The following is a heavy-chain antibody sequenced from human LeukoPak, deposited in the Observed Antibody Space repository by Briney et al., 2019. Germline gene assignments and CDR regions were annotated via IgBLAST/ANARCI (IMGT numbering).Heavy chain of an antibody. CDR3: AELGITMIGGV. Sequence: GGSLRLSCVASGFTFSSYSVNWVRQAPGKGLEWVSCISSSNSYIYYADSVKGRFTISRDNAKNSLYLQMNSLRAEDTAVYYCAELGITMIGGVWGKGTTVTISS. CDR1: GFTFSSYS. J-gene: IGHJ6*04. V-gene: IGHV3-21*01. CDR2: ISSSNSYI. D-gene: IGHD3-10*02.